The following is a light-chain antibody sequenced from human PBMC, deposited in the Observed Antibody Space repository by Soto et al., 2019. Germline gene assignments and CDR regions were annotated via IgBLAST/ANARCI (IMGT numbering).Light chain of an antibody. J-gene: IGKJ5*01. CDR1: QSVSSN. V-gene: IGKV3-15*01. CDR3: QQYNNWPLT. Sequence: EIVMTQSPATLSVSPGERATLSCRASQSVSSNLAWYQQKPGQAPRLLIYGASTGATGIPARFSGSGSGTEFTLTISSLQSEDFAVYYCQQYNNWPLTFGQGTRLENK. CDR2: GAS.